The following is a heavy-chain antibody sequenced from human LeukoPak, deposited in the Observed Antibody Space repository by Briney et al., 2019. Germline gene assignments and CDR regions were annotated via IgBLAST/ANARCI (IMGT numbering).Heavy chain of an antibody. Sequence: SATLSLTWTIAGGSISSYYWSWIRQPPGKGLGLIGIIYYNGGTNYNPSLKSRVTISVDKSKNHVSLKLSSLTAADTAMYYCASYNFKPALTSPVTIPVHPAKNQFSLKVDSVAAADTGLYYCARGNSSSWYYYYCYMDVWGKGTTV. V-gene: IGHV4-59*13. J-gene: IGHJ6*03. D-gene: IGHD3-10*01. CDR3: ASYNFKPALTSPVTIPVHPAKNQFSLKVDSVAAADTGLYYCARGNSSSWYYYYCYMDV. CDR1: GGSISSYY. CDR2: IYYNGGT.